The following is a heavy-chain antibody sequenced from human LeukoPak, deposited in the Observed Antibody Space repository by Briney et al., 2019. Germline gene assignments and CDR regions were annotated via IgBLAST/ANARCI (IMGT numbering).Heavy chain of an antibody. V-gene: IGHV3-43*02. CDR2: ISGDGGST. D-gene: IGHD6-19*01. J-gene: IGHJ4*02. CDR1: GLTFDDHA. CDR3: ASPGSAWYRFDY. Sequence: GGSLRLSCAASGLTFDDHAIHWVRRAPGKGLEWVSLISGDGGSTYYADFAKGRFTISRDNSKNSLYLQMNSLRTEDTALYYCASPGSAWYRFDYWGQGTLVTVSS.